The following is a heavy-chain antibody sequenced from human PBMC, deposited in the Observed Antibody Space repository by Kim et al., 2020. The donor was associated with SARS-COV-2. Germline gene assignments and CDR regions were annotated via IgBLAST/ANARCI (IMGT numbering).Heavy chain of an antibody. D-gene: IGHD3-10*01. CDR2: ISWNSGSI. J-gene: IGHJ4*02. Sequence: GGSLRLSCAASGFTFDDYAMHWVRQAPGKGLEWVSGISWNSGSIGYADSVKGRFTISRDNAKNSLYLQMNSLRAEDTALYYCAKDISGAVYGSGSYYDYWGQGTLVTVSS. CDR1: GFTFDDYA. CDR3: AKDISGAVYGSGSYYDY. V-gene: IGHV3-9*01.